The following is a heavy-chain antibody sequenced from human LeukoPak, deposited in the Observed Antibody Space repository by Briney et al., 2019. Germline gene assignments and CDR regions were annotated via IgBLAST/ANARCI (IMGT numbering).Heavy chain of an antibody. J-gene: IGHJ4*02. D-gene: IGHD3-22*01. CDR1: GGSFSGYY. CDR3: ARGVSGYYFDY. CDR2: INHSGST. Sequence: SETLSLTCAVYGGSFSGYYWSWIRQPPGKGLEWIGEINHSGSTNYNPSLKSRVTISVDTSKNQFSLKLSSVTAADTAVYYCARGVSGYYFDYWGQGTLVTVSS. V-gene: IGHV4-34*01.